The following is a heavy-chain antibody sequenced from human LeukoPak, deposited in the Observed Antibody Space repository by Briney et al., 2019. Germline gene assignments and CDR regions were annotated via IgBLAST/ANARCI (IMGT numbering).Heavy chain of an antibody. CDR2: ISGSGGST. Sequence: GGSLRLSCAASGFTFSSYAMSWVRQAPGKGLEWVSAISGSGGSTYYADSVKGRFTISRDNSKNTLYLQMNSLRAEDTAVYYCAKATYYYDSSGYYFGGFDPWGQGTLVTVSS. CDR1: GFTFSSYA. J-gene: IGHJ5*02. CDR3: AKATYYYDSSGYYFGGFDP. D-gene: IGHD3-22*01. V-gene: IGHV3-23*01.